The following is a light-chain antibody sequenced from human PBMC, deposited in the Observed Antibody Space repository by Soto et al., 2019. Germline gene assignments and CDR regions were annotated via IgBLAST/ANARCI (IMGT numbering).Light chain of an antibody. CDR1: PSVSSY. CDR2: DAS. CDR3: QQYANSRT. J-gene: IGKJ1*01. Sequence: EIVLTQSPATLSLSPGERATLSCRASPSVSSYLAWYQQKPGQAPSLLIYDASNRATGIPDRFSGSGSGTDFTLTIRRLEPEDFAVYYCQQYANSRTFGQGTKVDIK. V-gene: IGKV3-20*01.